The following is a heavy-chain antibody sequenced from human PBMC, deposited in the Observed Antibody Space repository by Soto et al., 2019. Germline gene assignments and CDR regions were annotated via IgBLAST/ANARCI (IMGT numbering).Heavy chain of an antibody. Sequence: QLLLQESGPGLVKPSETLSLTCTVSGGSILDSTYYWAWIRQSPGKGLEWIGTIFYSGGTFYTPSNNSRVTMSVDTSNNHCSLKLSSVTAADTAVYYCARQASGYYYGWFDPWGQGTLVTVSS. J-gene: IGHJ5*02. CDR1: GGSILDSTYY. CDR3: ARQASGYYYGWFDP. CDR2: IFYSGGT. V-gene: IGHV4-39*01. D-gene: IGHD3-22*01.